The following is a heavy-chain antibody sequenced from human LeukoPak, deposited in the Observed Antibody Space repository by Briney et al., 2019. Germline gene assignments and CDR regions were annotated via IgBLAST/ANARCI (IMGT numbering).Heavy chain of an antibody. Sequence: NPSETLSLTCTVSGGSISSGGYYWSWIRQPPGKGLEWIGYIYHSGSTYYNPSLKSRVTISVDRSKNQFSLKLSSVTAADTAVYYCARVIGVVNPYYFDYWGQGTLVTVSS. CDR2: IYHSGST. V-gene: IGHV4-30-2*01. J-gene: IGHJ4*02. D-gene: IGHD3-3*01. CDR3: ARVIGVVNPYYFDY. CDR1: GGSISSGGYY.